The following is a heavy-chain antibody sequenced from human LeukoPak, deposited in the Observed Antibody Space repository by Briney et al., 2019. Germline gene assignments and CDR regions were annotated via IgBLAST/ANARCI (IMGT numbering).Heavy chain of an antibody. CDR3: ARQVVVRIIPAAWFDH. Sequence: GGSLRLSCAASGFTFSSYAMSWVRQAPGKGLEWVSGISGGGGSAYYADSVKGRFTISTDNSKNTLYLQMNSLRAEDTAVYYCARQVVVRIIPAAWFDHWGQGTLVTVSS. CDR1: GFTFSSYA. D-gene: IGHD3-22*01. J-gene: IGHJ5*02. CDR2: ISGGGGSA. V-gene: IGHV3-23*01.